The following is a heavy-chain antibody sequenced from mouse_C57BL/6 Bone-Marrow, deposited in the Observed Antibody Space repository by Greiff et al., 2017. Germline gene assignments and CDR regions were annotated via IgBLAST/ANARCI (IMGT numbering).Heavy chain of an antibody. CDR1: GFTFSSYG. J-gene: IGHJ4*01. Sequence: EVHLVESGGDLVKPGGSLKLSCAASGFTFSSYGMSWVRQTPDKRLEWVATISSGGSYTYYPDSVKGRFTISRDNANNTLYLQMSSLKSEDTAMYYCAILRWLPSMDYWGQGTSVTVSS. CDR2: ISSGGSYT. D-gene: IGHD2-3*01. CDR3: AILRWLPSMDY. V-gene: IGHV5-6*01.